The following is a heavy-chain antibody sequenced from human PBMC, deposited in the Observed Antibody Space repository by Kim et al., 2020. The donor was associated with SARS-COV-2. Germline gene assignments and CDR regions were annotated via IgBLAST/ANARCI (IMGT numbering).Heavy chain of an antibody. J-gene: IGHJ2*01. CDR3: ARWITMVRGVINIRYFDL. D-gene: IGHD3-10*01. V-gene: IGHV3-53*01. Sequence: KGRFTISRDNSKNTLYLQMNSLRAEDTAVYYCARWITMVRGVINIRYFDLWGRGTLVTVSS.